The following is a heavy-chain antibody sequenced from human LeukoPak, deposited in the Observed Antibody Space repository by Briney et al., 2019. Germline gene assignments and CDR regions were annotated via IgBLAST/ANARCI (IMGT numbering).Heavy chain of an antibody. CDR3: AKSSYSIPDY. CDR1: GESFSGHY. J-gene: IGHJ4*02. V-gene: IGHV4-38-2*01. Sequence: SETLSLTCAVYGESFSGHYWGWIRQPPGKGLEWIGSIYSGSTYYNPSLKSRVTISVDTSKNQFSLKLSSVTAADTAVYYCAKSSYSIPDYWGQGTLVTVSS. D-gene: IGHD5-18*01. CDR2: IYSGST.